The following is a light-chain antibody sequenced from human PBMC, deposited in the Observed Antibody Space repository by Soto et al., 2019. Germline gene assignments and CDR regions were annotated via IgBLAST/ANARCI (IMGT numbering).Light chain of an antibody. CDR2: DVS. Sequence: QSALTQPASVSGSPGQSITISCTGTSSDVGGYNYVSWYQQHPGKAPKLMIYDVSNRPSGVSNRFSGSKSGNTASLTISGLQAEDEADYHCSSYTTSGSLVFGGGTKVTVL. V-gene: IGLV2-14*01. CDR3: SSYTTSGSLV. J-gene: IGLJ2*01. CDR1: SSDVGGYNY.